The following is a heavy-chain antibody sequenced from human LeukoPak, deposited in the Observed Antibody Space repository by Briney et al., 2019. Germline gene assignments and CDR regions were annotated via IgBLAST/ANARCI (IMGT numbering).Heavy chain of an antibody. J-gene: IGHJ6*02. Sequence: GGSLRLSCAASGFIVSSNYMAWVRQAPGKGLEWVSVIYSGGSTYYADSVQGRFTISRDNSKNTLSLQISSLRAEDTAVYYCARDLRIGGMDVWGQGTTVTVSS. CDR1: GFIVSSNY. V-gene: IGHV3-53*01. CDR3: ARDLRIGGMDV. CDR2: IYSGGST.